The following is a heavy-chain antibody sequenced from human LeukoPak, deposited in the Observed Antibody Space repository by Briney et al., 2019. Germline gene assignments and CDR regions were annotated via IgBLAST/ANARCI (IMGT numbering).Heavy chain of an antibody. V-gene: IGHV4-59*08. Sequence: PSETLSLTRTVSGGSISSYYWSWIRQPPGKGLEWIGYIYYSGSTNYNPSLKSRVTISVDTSKNQFSLKLSSVTAADTAVYYCARVLGYYDSSGYYPDGGFDPWGQGTLVTVSS. CDR3: ARVLGYYDSSGYYPDGGFDP. J-gene: IGHJ5*02. D-gene: IGHD3-22*01. CDR1: GGSISSYY. CDR2: IYYSGST.